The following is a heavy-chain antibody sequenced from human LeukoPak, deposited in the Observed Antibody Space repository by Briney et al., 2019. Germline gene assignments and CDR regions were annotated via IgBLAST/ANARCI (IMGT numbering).Heavy chain of an antibody. D-gene: IGHD2-2*02. CDR1: GGTVSRYP. Sequence: SVKVSCKASGGTVSRYPISWVRQAPGQGLEWMGGIIPIFGTANYAQKFQGRVTITADESTSTAYMELSSPRSEDTAVYYCARDRPGRYCSTISCYSASPFDPWGQGTLVTVSS. CDR2: IIPIFGTA. J-gene: IGHJ5*02. V-gene: IGHV1-69*13. CDR3: ARDRPGRYCSTISCYSASPFDP.